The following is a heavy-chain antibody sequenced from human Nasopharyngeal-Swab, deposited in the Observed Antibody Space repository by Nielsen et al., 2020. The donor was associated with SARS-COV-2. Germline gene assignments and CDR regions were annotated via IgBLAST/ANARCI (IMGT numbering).Heavy chain of an antibody. J-gene: IGHJ4*02. CDR3: ARGSIVVLVAGPLHD. V-gene: IGHV3-23*01. CDR1: GFTFSSYA. Sequence: GGSLRLSCAASGFTFSSYAMSWVRQAPGKGLEWVSAISGSGGSTYYADSVKGRFTISRDNSKNTLYLQMNSLRAEDTAVYYCARGSIVVLVAGPLHDWGQGTLVTVSS. CDR2: ISGSGGST. D-gene: IGHD2-15*01.